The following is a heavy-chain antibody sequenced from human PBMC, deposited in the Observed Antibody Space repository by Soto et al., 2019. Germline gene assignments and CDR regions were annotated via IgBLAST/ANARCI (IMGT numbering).Heavy chain of an antibody. CDR3: ARFSGNAFDI. V-gene: IGHV4-39*01. CDR1: GGSISSSSYN. J-gene: IGHJ3*02. Sequence: SLTCSVSGGSISSSSYNWDWIHQPPGKGLEWIGTIYYNGDTDYNPSLKSRATISVDASDYQFSLKLSSVTAADTSIYYCARFSGNAFDIWGHGTMVTVSS. CDR2: IYYNGDT.